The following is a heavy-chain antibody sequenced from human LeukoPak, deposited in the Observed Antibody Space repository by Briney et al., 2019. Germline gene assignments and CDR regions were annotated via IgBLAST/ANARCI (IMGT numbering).Heavy chain of an antibody. D-gene: IGHD1-26*01. CDR2: LYTTGTT. V-gene: IGHV4-39*07. CDR1: GGSISSSSYY. Sequence: KPSETLSLTCTVSGGSISSSSYYWGWIRQPPGKGLEWIGRLYTTGTTNYNPSLKSRVVMSGDSSKNQLSLTLTSVTAADTAVYYCVRDGANWEEPNDAFDTWGPGAPVTVSS. J-gene: IGHJ3*02. CDR3: VRDGANWEEPNDAFDT.